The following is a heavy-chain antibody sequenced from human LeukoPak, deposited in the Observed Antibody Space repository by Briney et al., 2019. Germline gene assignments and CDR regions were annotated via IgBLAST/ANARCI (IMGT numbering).Heavy chain of an antibody. CDR1: GFTFDDYA. V-gene: IGHV3-9*03. J-gene: IGHJ3*02. CDR3: AKAQRKETLVYDFWSGYYTKGAFDI. CDR2: ISWNSGSI. Sequence: PGGSLRLSCAASGFTFDDYAMRWVRQAPGKGLEWVSGISWNSGSIGYADSVKGRFTISRDNAKNSLYLQMNSLRAEDMALYYCAKAQRKETLVYDFWSGYYTKGAFDIWGQGTMVTVSS. D-gene: IGHD3-3*01.